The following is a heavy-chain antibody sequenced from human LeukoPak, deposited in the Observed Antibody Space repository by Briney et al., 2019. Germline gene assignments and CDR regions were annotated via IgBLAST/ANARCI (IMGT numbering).Heavy chain of an antibody. J-gene: IGHJ4*02. D-gene: IGHD5-18*01. CDR2: VSSGFHA. Sequence: QPGGSLSLSCTASGFTLGSHDMHWVRQIPGKGLEWVAAVSSGFHAFFADSVQGRFTVSREDARNSLYLQMNSLRAGDTAVYYCVREARGYHYTYFDYWGQGTLVTVSS. CDR3: VREARGYHYTYFDY. V-gene: IGHV3-13*01. CDR1: GFTLGSHD.